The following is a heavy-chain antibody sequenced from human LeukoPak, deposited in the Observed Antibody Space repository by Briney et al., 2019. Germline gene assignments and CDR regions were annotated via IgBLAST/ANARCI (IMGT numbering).Heavy chain of an antibody. J-gene: IGHJ4*02. Sequence: PSETLSLTCTVSGGSISSGSYYWNWIRQPAGKGLEWIGRIYTSGSTNYNPSLKSRVTISVDTSKNQFSLKLSSVTAADTAVYYCARGRYSSSWYFKDYWGQGTLVTVSS. V-gene: IGHV4-61*02. CDR1: GGSISSGSYY. CDR2: IYTSGST. CDR3: ARGRYSSSWYFKDY. D-gene: IGHD6-13*01.